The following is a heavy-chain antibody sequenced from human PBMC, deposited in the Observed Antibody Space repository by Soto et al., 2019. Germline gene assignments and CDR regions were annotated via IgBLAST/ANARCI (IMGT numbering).Heavy chain of an antibody. D-gene: IGHD3-22*01. CDR3: ARDIGQYYESSANMFDP. Sequence: ASVKVSCKASGGTFSSYAISWVRQAPGQGLEWMGGIIPIFSTANYAQKFQGRVTITADESTSTAYMELSSLRSEDTAVYYCARDIGQYYESSANMFDPWGQGTLVTVSS. J-gene: IGHJ5*02. V-gene: IGHV1-69*13. CDR1: GGTFSSYA. CDR2: IIPIFSTA.